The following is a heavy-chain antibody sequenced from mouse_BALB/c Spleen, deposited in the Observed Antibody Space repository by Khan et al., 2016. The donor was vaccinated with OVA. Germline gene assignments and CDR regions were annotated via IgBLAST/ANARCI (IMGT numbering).Heavy chain of an antibody. CDR2: INPHIGET. D-gene: IGHD1-1*01. CDR3: SRIYRSDFDY. CDR1: GYSFTGYF. J-gene: IGHJ2*01. Sequence: EVKLVESGPELVKPGASVKISCKASGYSFTGYFMNWVMQSHGKSLEWIGRINPHIGETFYNPTFKGKATLTVDESSSTAHMELRSLSSEDSAVYYCSRIYRSDFDYWGQGTTLTVSS. V-gene: IGHV1-20*02.